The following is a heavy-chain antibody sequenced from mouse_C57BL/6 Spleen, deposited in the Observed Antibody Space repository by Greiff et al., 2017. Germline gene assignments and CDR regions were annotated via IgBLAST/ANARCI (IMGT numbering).Heavy chain of an antibody. V-gene: IGHV3-6*01. Sequence: ESGPGLVKPSQSLSLTCSVTGYSITSGYYWNWIRQFPGNKLEWMGYISYDGSNNYNPSLKNRISITRDTSKNQFFLKLNSVTTEDTATYYCAREGTVVAHYAMDYWGQGTSVTVSS. J-gene: IGHJ4*01. CDR2: ISYDGSN. CDR3: AREGTVVAHYAMDY. D-gene: IGHD1-1*01. CDR1: GYSITSGYY.